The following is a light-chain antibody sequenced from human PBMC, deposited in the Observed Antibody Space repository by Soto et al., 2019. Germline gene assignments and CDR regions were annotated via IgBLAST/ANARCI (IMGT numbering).Light chain of an antibody. CDR3: QQYNSYSRT. V-gene: IGKV1-5*03. CDR2: KAS. Sequence: DIQMTPSPSTLSALVGDRVTITCRASQSISSWLAWYQQKPGKAPKLLIYKASSLESGVPSRFSGSGSGTEFTLTISSLQPDDFATYYCQQYNSYSRTFGQGTNVDI. J-gene: IGKJ1*01. CDR1: QSISSW.